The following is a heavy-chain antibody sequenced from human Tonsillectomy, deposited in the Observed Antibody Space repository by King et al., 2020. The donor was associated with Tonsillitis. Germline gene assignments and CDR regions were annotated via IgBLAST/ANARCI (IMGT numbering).Heavy chain of an antibody. J-gene: IGHJ5*02. CDR3: TRVWTTIYSHDSTVSP. Sequence: VQLVESGGGLVQPGGSLRLSCAASGFTFSGYPMNWVRQAPGKGLEWVSYISSSSTTKKYADFVKGRFSISRDNAKSSLYLQMNNLRAEDTAVYYCTRVWTTIYSHDSTVSPWGQGTLVTVSS. D-gene: IGHD2-21*01. CDR1: GFTFSGYP. V-gene: IGHV3-48*01. CDR2: ISSSSTTK.